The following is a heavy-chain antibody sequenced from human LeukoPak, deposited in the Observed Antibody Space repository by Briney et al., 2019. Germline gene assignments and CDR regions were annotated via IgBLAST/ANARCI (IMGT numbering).Heavy chain of an antibody. V-gene: IGHV3-53*05. D-gene: IGHD3-10*01. J-gene: IGHJ6*02. CDR3: ARAGGSGTYSNYYHYYGMDV. CDR1: GFTVSSNY. Sequence: GGSLRLSCAVSGFTVSSNYMNWVRQAPGKGLEWVSVVYSGGSTYYADSVRGRFTISRDNSKNTLYLQMNSLRAEDTALYYCARAGGSGTYSNYYHYYGMDVWGQGTTVTVSS. CDR2: VYSGGST.